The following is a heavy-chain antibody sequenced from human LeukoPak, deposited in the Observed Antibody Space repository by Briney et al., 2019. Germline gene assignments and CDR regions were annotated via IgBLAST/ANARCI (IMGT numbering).Heavy chain of an antibody. CDR1: GYTFTNYG. CDR2: ISAYNGNT. D-gene: IGHD6-19*01. Sequence: ASVKVSCKASGYTFTNYGISWVRQAPGQGLECMGWISAYNGNTKYVQKFQGRVTMTTDTSTSTAYMELRSLRSDDTAVYYCARAVAGRILDYYYYMDVWGKRDHGHRLL. V-gene: IGHV1-18*01. CDR3: ARAVAGRILDYYYYMDV. J-gene: IGHJ6*03.